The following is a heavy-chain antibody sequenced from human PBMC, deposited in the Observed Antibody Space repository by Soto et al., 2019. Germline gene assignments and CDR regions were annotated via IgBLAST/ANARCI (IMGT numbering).Heavy chain of an antibody. J-gene: IGHJ5*02. CDR2: ISAYNGNT. V-gene: IGHV1-18*01. D-gene: IGHD6-13*01. Sequence: ASVKVSCKASGYTFTSYGISCVRQAPGQGLEWMGWISAYNGNTNYAQKLQGRVTMTTDTSTSTAYMELRSLRSDDTAVYYCARVIAAAVAGWFDPWGQGTLVTVSS. CDR1: GYTFTSYG. CDR3: ARVIAAAVAGWFDP.